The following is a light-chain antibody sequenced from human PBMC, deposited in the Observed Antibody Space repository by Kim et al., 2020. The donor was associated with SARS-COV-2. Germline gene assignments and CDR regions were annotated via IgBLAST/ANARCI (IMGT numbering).Light chain of an antibody. J-gene: IGLJ2*01. V-gene: IGLV3-19*01. CDR3: QSRDSGGNVV. Sequence: SSELTQDPAVSVALGQTVRITCQEDSLRSYYATWYQQKPRQAPVLVIFGRNNRPSGIPDRFSGSTSGNTASLTISGAQAEDEADFYCQSRDSGGNVVFGGGTKLTVL. CDR1: SLRSYY. CDR2: GRN.